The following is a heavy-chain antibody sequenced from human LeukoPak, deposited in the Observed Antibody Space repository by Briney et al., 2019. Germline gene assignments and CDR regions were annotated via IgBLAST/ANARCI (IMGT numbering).Heavy chain of an antibody. Sequence: SGTLSLTCAVSGGSISSSNWWSWVRQPPGKGLEWIGEIYHSGSTDYNPSLKSRVTISVDTSKNQFSLRLNSVTAADTAVYYCARDRAGYWADYWGQGILVTVSS. CDR2: IYHSGST. D-gene: IGHD2-8*02. V-gene: IGHV4-4*02. J-gene: IGHJ4*02. CDR1: GGSISSSNW. CDR3: ARDRAGYWADY.